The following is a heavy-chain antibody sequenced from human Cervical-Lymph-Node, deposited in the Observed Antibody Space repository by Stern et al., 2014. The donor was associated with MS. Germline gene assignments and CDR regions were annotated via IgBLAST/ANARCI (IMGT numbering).Heavy chain of an antibody. CDR1: GFTFEDYA. J-gene: IGHJ6*02. D-gene: IGHD7-27*01. CDR3: ARDMGTSYFFYGMDV. Sequence: EVQLVDSGGGLLQPGRSLRLSCAASGFTFEDYAMHWVRPAPGKGLEWGSGINWNSGTIGYADSVRDRFTISRDNAKNSLYLQVNSLRAEDTALYYCARDMGTSYFFYGMDVWGQGTMVTVSS. V-gene: IGHV3-9*01. CDR2: INWNSGTI.